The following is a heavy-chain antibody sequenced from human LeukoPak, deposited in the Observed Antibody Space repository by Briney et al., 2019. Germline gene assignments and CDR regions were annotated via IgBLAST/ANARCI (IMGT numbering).Heavy chain of an antibody. CDR3: ARAYCSSTSCPSLGAFDI. CDR1: GYTFTGYY. J-gene: IGHJ3*02. Sequence: ASVTVSCKASGYTFTGYYMHWVRQAPGQGLEWMGWINPNSGGTNYAQKFQGRVTMPRDTSISTAYMELSRLRSDDTAVYYCARAYCSSTSCPSLGAFDIWGQGTMVTVSS. D-gene: IGHD2-2*01. V-gene: IGHV1-2*02. CDR2: INPNSGGT.